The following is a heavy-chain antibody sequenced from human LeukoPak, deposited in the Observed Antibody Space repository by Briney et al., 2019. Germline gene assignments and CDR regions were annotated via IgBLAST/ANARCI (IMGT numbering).Heavy chain of an antibody. V-gene: IGHV3-48*01. CDR2: ISTSSSTI. D-gene: IGHD5-18*01. Sequence: PGGSLRLSCAASGFTFSNYNMNWVRQAPGKGLEWISYISTSSSTINYADSVKGRFTISRDNAKNSLYLQMNSLRAEDTAVYYCARGGTRVYSPSDYWGQGALVTVSS. CDR1: GFTFSNYN. J-gene: IGHJ4*02. CDR3: ARGGTRVYSPSDY.